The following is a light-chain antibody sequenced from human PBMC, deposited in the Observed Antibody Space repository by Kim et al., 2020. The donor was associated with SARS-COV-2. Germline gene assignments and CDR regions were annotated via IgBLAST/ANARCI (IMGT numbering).Light chain of an antibody. J-gene: IGKJ4*01. V-gene: IGKV1-33*01. Sequence: AAVGDLVTITCQASGDVDDYVVWYQQKPGMAPKVLIYDASHLESGVPSRFGGSGRGTDFSLTIDSLQTEDVATYFCQQFHYLPLTFGRGTKVELK. CDR1: GDVDDY. CDR2: DAS. CDR3: QQFHYLPLT.